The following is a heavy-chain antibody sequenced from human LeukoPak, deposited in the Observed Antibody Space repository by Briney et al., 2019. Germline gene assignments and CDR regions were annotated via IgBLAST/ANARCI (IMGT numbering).Heavy chain of an antibody. D-gene: IGHD6-19*01. CDR1: GDSVSSNSAA. J-gene: IGHJ4*02. CDR2: TYYRSKWYN. Sequence: SQTLSLTCAISGDSVSSNSAAWNWIRQSPSRGLEWLGRTYYRSKWYNDYAVSVKSRITINPDTSKNQFSLQLNSVTPEDTAVYYCARSSLIGESSGWARVDYWGQGTLVTVSS. CDR3: ARSSLIGESSGWARVDY. V-gene: IGHV6-1*01.